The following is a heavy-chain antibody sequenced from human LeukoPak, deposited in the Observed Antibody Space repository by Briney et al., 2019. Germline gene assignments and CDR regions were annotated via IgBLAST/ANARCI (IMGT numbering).Heavy chain of an antibody. D-gene: IGHD1-26*01. CDR1: GYSFTSYW. CDR2: IYPDDSDT. Sequence: GESLKISRKGSGYSFTSYWIGWVRQMPGKGLEWMGIIYPDDSDTRYSPSFQGQVTISADKSISTAYLQWSSLKASDTAMYYCARLLEDLLGATDYWGQGTLVTVSS. J-gene: IGHJ4*02. V-gene: IGHV5-51*01. CDR3: ARLLEDLLGATDY.